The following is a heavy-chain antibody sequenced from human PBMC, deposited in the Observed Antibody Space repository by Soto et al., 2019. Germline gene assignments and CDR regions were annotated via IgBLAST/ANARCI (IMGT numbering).Heavy chain of an antibody. J-gene: IGHJ2*01. D-gene: IGHD3-3*01. V-gene: IGHV4-59*01. CDR3: IRVWRPVSAFRLNRSSDL. Sequence: RIRQPQGKGLEWIGYIYYSGSTNYNPSLKSRVTISVDTSKNQFSLKLSSVTVVFLQAEDGIRVWRPVSAFRLNRSSDL. CDR2: IYYSGST.